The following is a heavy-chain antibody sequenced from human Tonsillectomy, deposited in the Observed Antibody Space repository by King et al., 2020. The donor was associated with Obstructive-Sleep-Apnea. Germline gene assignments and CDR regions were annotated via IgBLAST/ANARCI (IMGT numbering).Heavy chain of an antibody. J-gene: IGHJ4*02. Sequence: QLVQSGGGLVKPGGSLRLSCAASGFAFSSYSMNWVRQAPGKGLEWVSSIRSSSSYIYYADSVKGRFTISRDNAKNSLYLQMNSLRAEDTAVYYCARDTGRGDWGQGTLVTVSS. CDR1: GFAFSSYS. V-gene: IGHV3-21*01. D-gene: IGHD2-8*02. CDR2: IRSSSSYI. CDR3: ARDTGRGD.